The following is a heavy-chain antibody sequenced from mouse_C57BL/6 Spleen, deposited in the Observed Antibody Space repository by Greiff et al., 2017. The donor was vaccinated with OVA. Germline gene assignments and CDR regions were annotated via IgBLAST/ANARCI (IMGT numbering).Heavy chain of an antibody. CDR1: GFTFSSYA. Sequence: EVQLVESGGGLVKPGGSLKLSCAASGFTFSSYAMSWVRQTPEKRLEWVATISDGGSYTYYPDNVKGRFTISRDNAKNNLYLQMSHLKSEDTAMYYCAREAMDYWGKGTSVTVSS. V-gene: IGHV5-4*01. CDR3: AREAMDY. CDR2: ISDGGSYT. J-gene: IGHJ4*01.